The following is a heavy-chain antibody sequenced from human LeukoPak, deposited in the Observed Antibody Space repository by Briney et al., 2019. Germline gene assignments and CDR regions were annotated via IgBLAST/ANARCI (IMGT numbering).Heavy chain of an antibody. D-gene: IGHD1-7*01. CDR3: ARDGDYDWNYRSGFDY. CDR2: IKQDGSKK. Sequence: GGSLRLSCAASGFTFSGYWMSWVRQAPGKGPEWVANIKQDGSKKYYVDSVKGRFTISRDNAKNSLYLQMNSLRAEGTAVYYCARDGDYDWNYRSGFDYWGQGTLVTVSS. CDR1: GFTFSGYW. V-gene: IGHV3-7*01. J-gene: IGHJ4*02.